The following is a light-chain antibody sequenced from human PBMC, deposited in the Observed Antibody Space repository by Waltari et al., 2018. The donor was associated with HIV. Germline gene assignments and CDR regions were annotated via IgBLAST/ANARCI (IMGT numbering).Light chain of an antibody. CDR2: DDS. Sequence: SYVLTQPPSVSVAPGQTARITCGGNNLGPKNMHWYEQRPGRAPVWVVSDDSDRPSDIPDGFSGSNSANTATLSISRVEAGDEADYYCQVWDYNSDRWVFGGGTKLTVL. J-gene: IGLJ3*02. CDR1: NLGPKN. V-gene: IGLV3-21*02. CDR3: QVWDYNSDRWV.